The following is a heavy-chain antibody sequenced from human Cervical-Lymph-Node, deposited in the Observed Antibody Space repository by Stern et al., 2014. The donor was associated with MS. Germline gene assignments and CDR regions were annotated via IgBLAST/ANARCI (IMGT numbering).Heavy chain of an antibody. V-gene: IGHV1-3*01. CDR2: IIAGNGNT. D-gene: IGHD6-13*01. CDR1: GYTFTSYA. J-gene: IGHJ4*02. CDR3: AREGIAAAGLDY. Sequence: VQLVQSGAEVKKPGASVQVSCKASGYTFTSYAMHWVRQAPGQRLEWMGWIIAGNGNTKESQKFQGRVTITRDTSASTAYMELSSLRSEDTAVYYCAREGIAAAGLDYWGQGTLVTVSS.